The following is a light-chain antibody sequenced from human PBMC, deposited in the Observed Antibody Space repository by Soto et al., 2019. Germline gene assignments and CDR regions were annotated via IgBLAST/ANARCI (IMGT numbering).Light chain of an antibody. CDR2: KAS. CDR1: QSISSW. V-gene: IGKV1-5*03. J-gene: IGKJ1*01. Sequence: DIQMTQSPSTLSASVGDRVTITCRASQSISSWLAWYQQKPWKAPKLLIYKASSLESGVPSRFRGSGSGTVFTLTIYSLQPDDCATYCCQQYNSYPRTFGKGTKDDIK. CDR3: QQYNSYPRT.